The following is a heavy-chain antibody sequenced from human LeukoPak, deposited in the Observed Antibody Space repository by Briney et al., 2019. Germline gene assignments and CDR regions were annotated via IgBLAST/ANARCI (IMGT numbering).Heavy chain of an antibody. Sequence: GASVKVSCKVSGYTLTELSMHWVRQAPGKGLEWMAGFGPEHGETIYAQKFQGRVTMTEDTSTDTAYMELSSLRSEDTAVYYCATDLESFGSAMGPDGDYWGQGTLVTVSS. D-gene: IGHD3-10*01. CDR1: GYTLTELS. V-gene: IGHV1-24*01. CDR2: FGPEHGET. CDR3: ATDLESFGSAMGPDGDY. J-gene: IGHJ4*02.